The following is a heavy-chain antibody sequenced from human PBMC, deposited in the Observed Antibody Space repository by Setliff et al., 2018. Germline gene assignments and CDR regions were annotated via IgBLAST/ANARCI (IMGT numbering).Heavy chain of an antibody. Sequence: SVKVSCKVSGGTFSNYAINWVRQAPGQGLQWMGRNIPVLGSADYAQTFQGRVTFTADESTRTAYMELSSLTSEDTAVYFCARYFSSDPFDIWGQGTLVTVS. D-gene: IGHD2-8*01. CDR3: ARYFSSDPFDI. J-gene: IGHJ3*02. CDR2: NIPVLGSA. CDR1: GGTFSNYA. V-gene: IGHV1-69*11.